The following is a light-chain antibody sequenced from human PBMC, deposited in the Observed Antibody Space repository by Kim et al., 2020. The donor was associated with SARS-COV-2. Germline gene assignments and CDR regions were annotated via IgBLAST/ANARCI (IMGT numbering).Light chain of an antibody. CDR2: ETS. V-gene: IGKV1-39*01. J-gene: IGKJ2*01. CDR1: LTISSN. Sequence: SASVGERVTITCRASLTISSNLNWYQQKPGEAPKLLIYETSSLHSGVPSRFSGNESGRDFTLTISSLQPEDFQTYYCQQTYSTPHTFGPGTKLEI. CDR3: QQTYSTPHT.